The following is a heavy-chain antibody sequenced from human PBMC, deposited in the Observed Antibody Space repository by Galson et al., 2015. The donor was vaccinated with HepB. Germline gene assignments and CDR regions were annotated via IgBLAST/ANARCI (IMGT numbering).Heavy chain of an antibody. J-gene: IGHJ6*03. Sequence: SLRLSCAASGFTFDDYDMSWVRQAPGKGLEWVSGINWNGGSTGYADSVKGRFTISRDNAKNSLYLQMNSLRAEDTASYHCARGRDYGSGSKGYYYYYYMDVWGKGTTVTVSS. CDR2: INWNGGST. CDR1: GFTFDDYD. D-gene: IGHD3-10*01. CDR3: ARGRDYGSGSKGYYYYYYMDV. V-gene: IGHV3-20*01.